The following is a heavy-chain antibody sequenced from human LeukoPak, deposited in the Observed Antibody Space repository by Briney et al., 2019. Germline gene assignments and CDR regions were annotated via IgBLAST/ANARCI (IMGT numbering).Heavy chain of an antibody. J-gene: IGHJ4*02. CDR2: FSPHNGGS. CDR3: ARINYDFWSGYLMRY. D-gene: IGHD3-3*01. CDR1: GYAFVTYG. V-gene: IGHV1-18*01. Sequence: ASVKVSCKASGYAFVTYGISWVRQVPGQGLEWVGWFSPHNGGSHYAQKLQGRVTMTTDTSTSTAYMELRSLRSDDTAVYYCARINYDFWSGYLMRYWGQGTLVTVSS.